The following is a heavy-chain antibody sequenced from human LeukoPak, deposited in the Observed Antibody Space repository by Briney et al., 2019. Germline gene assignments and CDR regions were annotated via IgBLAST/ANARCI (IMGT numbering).Heavy chain of an antibody. J-gene: IGHJ4*02. CDR2: IYPSGST. CDR1: GGSISSYS. CDR3: ARATFYGDYFDY. D-gene: IGHD4-17*01. Sequence: PSETLSLTCTVSGGSISSYSWSWIRQPAGKGLEWIGLIYPSGSTNYNPSLKSRVTMSVDTSKNQFSLRPNSVTAADTAVYYCARATFYGDYFDYWGQGTLVTVSS. V-gene: IGHV4-4*07.